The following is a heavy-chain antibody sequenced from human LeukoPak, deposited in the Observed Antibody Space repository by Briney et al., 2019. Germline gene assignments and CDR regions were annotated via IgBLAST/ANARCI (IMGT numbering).Heavy chain of an antibody. J-gene: IGHJ4*02. CDR2: IYHSGST. V-gene: IGHV4-34*01. CDR1: GGSFSNYY. Sequence: KSSETLSLTCTVCGGSFSNYYWSWIRQPPGKGLEWIGEIYHSGSTNYNPSLKSRVTISVDKSKNQFSLKLNSVTAADTAVYYCAKKDYGDHRGFDYWGQGTLVTVSS. CDR3: AKKDYGDHRGFDY. D-gene: IGHD4-17*01.